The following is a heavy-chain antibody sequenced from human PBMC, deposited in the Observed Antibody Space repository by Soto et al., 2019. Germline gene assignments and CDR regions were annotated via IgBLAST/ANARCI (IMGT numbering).Heavy chain of an antibody. J-gene: IGHJ4*02. CDR1: GFTFSTYW. Sequence: PGGSLRLSCAASGFTFSTYWMSWVRQAPGKGLEWVASIKQEGIEKYYVDSVKGRFAISRDNAKSSLYLQMNSLRVEDTAVYYCARVYCSGGSCNHLDYWGQGTLVTRLL. CDR3: ARVYCSGGSCNHLDY. D-gene: IGHD2-15*01. V-gene: IGHV3-7*01. CDR2: IKQEGIEK.